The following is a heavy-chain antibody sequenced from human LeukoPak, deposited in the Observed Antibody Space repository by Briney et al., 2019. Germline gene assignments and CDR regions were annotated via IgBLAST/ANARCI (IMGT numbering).Heavy chain of an antibody. J-gene: IGHJ4*02. Sequence: GGSLRLSCAASGFTFSSYAMSWVRQAPGKGLEWVSAISGSGGSTYYADSVKGRFTISRDNSKNTLYLQMNSLRAEDTAVYYCSKDREKATYYYGSGSYDFDYWGQGTLVTVSS. CDR2: ISGSGGST. CDR3: SKDREKATYYYGSGSYDFDY. CDR1: GFTFSSYA. V-gene: IGHV3-23*01. D-gene: IGHD3-10*01.